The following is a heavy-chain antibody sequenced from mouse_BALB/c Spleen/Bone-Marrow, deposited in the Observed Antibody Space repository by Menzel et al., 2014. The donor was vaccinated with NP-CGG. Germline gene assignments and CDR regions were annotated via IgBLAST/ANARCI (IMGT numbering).Heavy chain of an antibody. CDR3: ARLDGGGY. J-gene: IGHJ2*01. CDR2: IDTYYGGT. Sequence: VQLQQSGHELEKTGASVKISCKASGYSFTGYNMNWVKQSNGKSLEWIGNIDTYYGGTSYNQKFKGKATLTVDKSSSTAHMQRRTLTPADSAVYYCARLDGGGYWGQGTTLTVSS. D-gene: IGHD1-1*01. CDR1: GYSFTGYN. V-gene: IGHV1-39*01.